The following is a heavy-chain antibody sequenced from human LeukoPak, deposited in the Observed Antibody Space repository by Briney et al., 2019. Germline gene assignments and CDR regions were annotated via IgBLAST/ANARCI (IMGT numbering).Heavy chain of an antibody. J-gene: IGHJ4*02. CDR2: ISWNSGSI. V-gene: IGHV3-9*01. CDR3: AKDISGYSYSGGGDFDY. CDR1: GFTFDDYA. Sequence: GRFLRLSCAASGFTFDDYAMHWVREAPGKGLEWVSGISWNSGSIGYADSVKGRFTISRDNAKNSLYLQMNSLRAEDTALYYCAKDISGYSYSGGGDFDYWGQGTLVTVSS. D-gene: IGHD5-18*01.